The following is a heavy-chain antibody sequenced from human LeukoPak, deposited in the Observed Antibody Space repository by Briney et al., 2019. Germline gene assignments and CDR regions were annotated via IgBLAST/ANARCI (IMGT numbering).Heavy chain of an antibody. CDR2: IYPGDSDT. V-gene: IGHV5-51*01. Sequence: TGESLKISCKGSGXSFTSYWIGWVRQMPGKGVECMGIIYPGDSDTRYSPSFQGQVTISADKSISTAYLQWSSLKASDTAMYYCARPRVDTAMVTVFDYWGQGTLVTVSS. CDR1: GXSFTSYW. CDR3: ARPRVDTAMVTVFDY. D-gene: IGHD5-18*01. J-gene: IGHJ4*02.